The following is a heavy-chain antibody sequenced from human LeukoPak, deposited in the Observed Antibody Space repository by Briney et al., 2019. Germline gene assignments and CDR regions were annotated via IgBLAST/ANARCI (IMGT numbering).Heavy chain of an antibody. CDR3: ANSGYGEEGSWCDP. V-gene: IGHV1-8*01. CDR2: RNQNSGNT. J-gene: IGHJ5*02. CDR1: GYTFTSYD. Sequence: AAVTVSFKGSGYTFTSYDFHWVRPPTGQGLAWMGWRNQNSGNTGHAQKFQGRVTMTRNTSISTAYMELSSLRSGDTAVYYCANSGYGEEGSWCDPWGQGTLVTVSS. D-gene: IGHD5-12*01.